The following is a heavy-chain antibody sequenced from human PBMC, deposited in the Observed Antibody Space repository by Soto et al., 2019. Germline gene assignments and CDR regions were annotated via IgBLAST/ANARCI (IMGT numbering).Heavy chain of an antibody. J-gene: IGHJ6*02. Sequence: QVQLVQSGAEVKKPGSSVKVSCKASGGTCSSYAISWVRQAPGQGLEWMGGIIPIFGTANYAQKFQGRVTITVDESTSTGYMELSSLRSEDTAVYYCASRGAAARTRGSDYYYYYGMDVWGQGTTVTVSS. CDR1: GGTCSSYA. D-gene: IGHD6-13*01. V-gene: IGHV1-69*01. CDR3: ASRGAAARTRGSDYYYYYGMDV. CDR2: IIPIFGTA.